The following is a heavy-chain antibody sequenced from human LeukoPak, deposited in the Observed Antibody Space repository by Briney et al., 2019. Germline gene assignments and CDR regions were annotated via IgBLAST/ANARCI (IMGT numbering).Heavy chain of an antibody. D-gene: IGHD6-6*01. CDR3: ARHQRVLIDY. V-gene: IGHV4-34*01. CDR1: GGSFSGYY. J-gene: IGHJ4*02. Sequence: PSETLSLTCAVYGGSFSGYYWSWIRQPPGKGLEWIGEINHSGSTNYNPSLKSRVTISVDTSKNQFSLKLSSVTAADTAVYYCARHQRVLIDYWGQGTLVTVSS. CDR2: INHSGST.